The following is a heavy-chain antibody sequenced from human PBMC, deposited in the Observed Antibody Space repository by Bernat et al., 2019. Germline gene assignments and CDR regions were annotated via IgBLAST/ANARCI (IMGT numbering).Heavy chain of an antibody. D-gene: IGHD5-12*01. V-gene: IGHV1-18*01. CDR3: ARHGAGYETPFDY. Sequence: QIKLGQSGGKVKKTGASVKVSCRASGYTFTSYGISWVRQAPGQGLEWMGWISAYNGNTNYAQKLQGRVTMTTDTSTSTAYMELRSLRSDDTAVYYCARHGAGYETPFDYWGQGILFSV. J-gene: IGHJ4*02. CDR2: ISAYNGNT. CDR1: GYTFTSYG.